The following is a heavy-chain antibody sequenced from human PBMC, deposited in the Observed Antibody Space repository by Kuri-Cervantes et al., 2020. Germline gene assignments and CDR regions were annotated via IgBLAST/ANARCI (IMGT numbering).Heavy chain of an antibody. CDR1: GYTFSSYG. D-gene: IGHD3-22*01. V-gene: IGHV1-18*01. Sequence: ASVKVSCKASGYTFSSYGISWVRQAPGQGLEWMGWISAYNGDTNYAQKFQGRLTMTTDTSTSTAYMELRSLSSDDTAVYYCARQYYYDSSGYLGNYFDYWGQGTLVTVSS. J-gene: IGHJ4*02. CDR2: ISAYNGDT. CDR3: ARQYYYDSSGYLGNYFDY.